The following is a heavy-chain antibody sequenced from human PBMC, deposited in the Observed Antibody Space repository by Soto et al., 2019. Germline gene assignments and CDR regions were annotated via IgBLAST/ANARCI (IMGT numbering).Heavy chain of an antibody. Sequence: VQLLESGGDLVQPGGSLRLSCEASGFTFSNYAMSWVRQAPGKGLEWVSVISGSGGSTNYADSANGRFTISRDNSMNTVYLQMNSLKAEDTAVYYCARVFYYDILTGKSYNMDVWGQGTTVIVSS. CDR1: GFTFSNYA. V-gene: IGHV3-23*01. CDR2: ISGSGGST. J-gene: IGHJ6*02. D-gene: IGHD3-9*01. CDR3: ARVFYYDILTGKSYNMDV.